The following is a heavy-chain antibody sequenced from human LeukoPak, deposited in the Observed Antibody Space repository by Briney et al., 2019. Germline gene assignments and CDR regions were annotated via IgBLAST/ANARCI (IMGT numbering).Heavy chain of an antibody. V-gene: IGHV4-59*11. CDR1: SGSINNHY. D-gene: IGHD5-18*01. Sequence: PSETLSLTCIVSSGSINNHYWSWLRQPPGKGLEWIGYIYDSWNTNYNPSLKSRVTISIDTSKNQFSLNLTSVTAADTAVYYCARDQIGYGLDYWGQGTLVTVSS. CDR2: IYDSWNT. CDR3: ARDQIGYGLDY. J-gene: IGHJ4*02.